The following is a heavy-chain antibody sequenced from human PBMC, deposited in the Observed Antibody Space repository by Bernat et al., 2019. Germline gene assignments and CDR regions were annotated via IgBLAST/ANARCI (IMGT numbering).Heavy chain of an antibody. CDR2: IWDDGSNK. J-gene: IGHJ4*02. CDR1: GFTFSSYG. Sequence: QVQLVESGGGVVQPGRSLRLSCAASGFTFSSYGMHWVRQAPGKGLEWVAVIWDDGSNKYYADFVKGRFTISRDNSKNTLYLQMNRLRAEDTAVYYCASGPFWSGYHEYYFDYWGQGTLVTVSS. V-gene: IGHV3-33*01. D-gene: IGHD3-3*01. CDR3: ASGPFWSGYHEYYFDY.